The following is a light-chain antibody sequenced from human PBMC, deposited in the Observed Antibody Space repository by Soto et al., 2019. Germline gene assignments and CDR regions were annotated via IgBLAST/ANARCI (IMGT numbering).Light chain of an antibody. CDR3: QHRNSWPPIT. CDR2: SAS. V-gene: IGKV1-9*01. J-gene: IGKJ5*01. Sequence: DIPLTQSPSFVSASVRDRVTITCRASQDISSYLAWYQQKPGKAPKLLIHSASVLESGVPSRFSGSGSGTHFTLTINNLQPEDSASYYCQHRNSWPPITFGQGTRLDIK. CDR1: QDISSY.